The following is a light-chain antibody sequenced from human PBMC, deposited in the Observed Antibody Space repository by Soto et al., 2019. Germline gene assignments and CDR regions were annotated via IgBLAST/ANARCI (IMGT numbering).Light chain of an antibody. CDR3: QQYENLPT. CDR2: DAS. CDR1: QSISNW. J-gene: IGKJ5*01. Sequence: DIQMTQSPSTLSASVGDRVTITCRASQSISNWLAWYQQKPGRAPNLLIYDASNLEAGVPSRFRGSGSGTDFTFTIRRLKPEDIATDYCQQYENLPTFGQGTRLEIK. V-gene: IGKV1-33*01.